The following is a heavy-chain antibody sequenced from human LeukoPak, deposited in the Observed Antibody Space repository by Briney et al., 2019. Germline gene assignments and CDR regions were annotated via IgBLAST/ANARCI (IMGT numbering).Heavy chain of an antibody. CDR3: AKDLKS. CDR1: GFTFSSYA. J-gene: IGHJ5*02. CDR2: ISYDGSNK. V-gene: IGHV3-30-3*01. Sequence: PGGSLRLSCAASGFTFSSYAMHWVRQAPGKGLEWVAVISYDGSNKYYADSVKGRFTISRDNSKNTLYLQMNSLRAEDTAVYYCAKDLKSWGQGTLVTVSS.